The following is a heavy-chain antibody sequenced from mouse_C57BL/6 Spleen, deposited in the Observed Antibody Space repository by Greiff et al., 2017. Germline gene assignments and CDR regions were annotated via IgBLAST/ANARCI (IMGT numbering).Heavy chain of an antibody. CDR2: IWSGGST. Sequence: VQLKQSGPGLVQPSQSLSITCTVSGFSLTSYGVHWVRQSPGKGLEWLGVIWSGGSTDYNAAFISRLSISKDNSKSQVFFKMNSLQADDTAIYYCASSYYSNSWFAYWGQGTLVTVSA. CDR1: GFSLTSYG. D-gene: IGHD2-5*01. CDR3: ASSYYSNSWFAY. V-gene: IGHV2-2*01. J-gene: IGHJ3*01.